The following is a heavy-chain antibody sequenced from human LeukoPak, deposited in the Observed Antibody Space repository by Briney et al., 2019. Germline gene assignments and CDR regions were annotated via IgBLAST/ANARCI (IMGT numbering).Heavy chain of an antibody. Sequence: PGGSLRLSCEASGFSFSDYYMSWIRQAPGKGLDWVSYISPSGNNIYYADSVKGRFTISRDNAKNSLYVQMNSLRAEDTAVYYCARVGQSSTSCFDYWGQGTLVTVSS. V-gene: IGHV3-11*01. CDR2: ISPSGNNI. D-gene: IGHD2-2*01. J-gene: IGHJ4*02. CDR3: ARVGQSSTSCFDY. CDR1: GFSFSDYY.